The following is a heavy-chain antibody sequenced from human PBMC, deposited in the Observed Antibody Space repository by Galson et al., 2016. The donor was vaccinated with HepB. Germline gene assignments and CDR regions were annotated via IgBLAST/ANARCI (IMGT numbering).Heavy chain of an antibody. Sequence: CAISWDSVSSNTNAWNWLRQSPSRGLEWLGRIYYRSTWMEDYAPSLTGRISIDPDTSKNQFSLQLTSVTPEDTAVYYCALSLPSCRGGSCYGHWGQGTLVTVSS. CDR1: WDSVSSNTNA. V-gene: IGHV6-1*01. J-gene: IGHJ4*02. D-gene: IGHD2-15*01. CDR3: ALSLPSCRGGSCYGH. CDR2: IYYRSTWME.